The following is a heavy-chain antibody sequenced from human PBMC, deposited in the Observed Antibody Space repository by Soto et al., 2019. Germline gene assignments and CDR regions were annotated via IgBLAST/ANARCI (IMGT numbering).Heavy chain of an antibody. J-gene: IGHJ4*02. CDR3: AREVGYYSATRRNLYFDY. V-gene: IGHV4-34*01. Sequence: SETLSLTCAVSGGSFSGYYWSWVRQTPGKGLEWIGDINHTGGSNYNPSLKSRVMISIDTAKTQFSLNVTSVTAADTAVYYCAREVGYYSATRRNLYFDYWGPGTLVTVSS. CDR2: INHTGGS. D-gene: IGHD2-2*01. CDR1: GGSFSGYY.